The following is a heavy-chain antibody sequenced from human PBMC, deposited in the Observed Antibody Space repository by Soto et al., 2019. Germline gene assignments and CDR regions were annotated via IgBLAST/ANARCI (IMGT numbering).Heavy chain of an antibody. J-gene: IGHJ4*02. CDR2: INPDGSAT. Sequence: LRLSCAASGFTFSSYWMHWVRQAPGKGLVWVSRINPDGSATNYADSVKGRFTISRDNAKNTLYLQMNSLRAEDTAVFYCGRGGSDSPMAPGYWGQGTLVTVSS. D-gene: IGHD5-18*01. CDR1: GFTFSSYW. CDR3: GRGGSDSPMAPGY. V-gene: IGHV3-74*01.